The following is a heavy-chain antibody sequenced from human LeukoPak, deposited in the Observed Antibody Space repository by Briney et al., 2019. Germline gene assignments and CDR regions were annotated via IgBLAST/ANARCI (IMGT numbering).Heavy chain of an antibody. CDR1: GFTFSSYG. CDR3: ARDAKYYDSSGYSDY. J-gene: IGHJ4*02. D-gene: IGHD3-22*01. V-gene: IGHV3-33*01. CDR2: IWYDGSNK. Sequence: PGGSLRLSCAASGFTFSSYGMHWVRQAPGKGLEWVAVIWYDGSNKYYADSVKGRFTISRDNSKNTLYLQMNSLRAEDTAVYYCARDAKYYDSSGYSDYWGQGTLVTVSS.